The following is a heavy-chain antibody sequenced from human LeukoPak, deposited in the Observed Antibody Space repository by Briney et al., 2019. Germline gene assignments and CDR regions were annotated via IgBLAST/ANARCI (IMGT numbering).Heavy chain of an antibody. CDR2: IKTDASEK. Sequence: GGSLRLSCETSGFIFSNCWMTWVRQAPGKGLEWVANIKTDASEKYYADSVKGRFTISRDNAKMSLYLQMNSLRVEDAAVYYCATYSTRNAREFQSWGQGTLVTVSS. J-gene: IGHJ1*01. CDR3: ATYSTRNAREFQS. CDR1: GFIFSNCW. V-gene: IGHV3-7*01. D-gene: IGHD4-11*01.